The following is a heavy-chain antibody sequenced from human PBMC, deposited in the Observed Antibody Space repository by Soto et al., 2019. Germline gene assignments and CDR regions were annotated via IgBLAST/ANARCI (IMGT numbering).Heavy chain of an antibody. Sequence: PSETLSLTCTVSGGSISSGDYYWSWIRQPPGKGLEWIGYIYYSGGTYYNPSLKSRVTISVDTSKNQFSLKLSSVTAADTAVYYCATSLSARRHYYYYGMDVWGQGTTVTVSS. CDR3: ATSLSARRHYYYYGMDV. V-gene: IGHV4-30-4*01. CDR1: GGSISSGDYY. CDR2: IYYSGGT. J-gene: IGHJ6*02. D-gene: IGHD6-6*01.